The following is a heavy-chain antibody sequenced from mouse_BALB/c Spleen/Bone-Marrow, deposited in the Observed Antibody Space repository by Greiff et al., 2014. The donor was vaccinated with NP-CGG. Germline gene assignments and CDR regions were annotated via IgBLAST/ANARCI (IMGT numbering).Heavy chain of an antibody. J-gene: IGHJ1*01. Sequence: VQLQQSGAELMKPGASVKISRKATGYTFSSYWIEWVKQRPGHGLEWIGEILPGSGSTNYNEKFKGKATFTADTSSNTAYMQLSSLTSEDSAVYYCAREDGLWHFDVWGAGTTVTVSS. CDR2: ILPGSGST. CDR3: AREDGLWHFDV. D-gene: IGHD1-1*01. V-gene: IGHV1-9*01. CDR1: GYTFSSYW.